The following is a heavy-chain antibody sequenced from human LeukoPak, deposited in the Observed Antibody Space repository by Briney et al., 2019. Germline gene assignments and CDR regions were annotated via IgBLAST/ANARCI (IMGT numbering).Heavy chain of an antibody. V-gene: IGHV3-21*04. Sequence: GGSLRLSCAASGFTFSSYSMNWVRQAPGKGLEWVSSISSSSSYIYYADSVKGRFTISRDNAKNSLYLQMNSLRAEDTALYYCAKGKDGYNFFFDYWGQGTLVTVSS. CDR2: ISSSSSYI. CDR1: GFTFSSYS. J-gene: IGHJ4*02. CDR3: AKGKDGYNFFFDY. D-gene: IGHD5-24*01.